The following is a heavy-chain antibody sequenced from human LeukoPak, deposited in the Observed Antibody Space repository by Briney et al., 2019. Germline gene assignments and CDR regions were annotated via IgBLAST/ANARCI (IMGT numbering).Heavy chain of an antibody. D-gene: IGHD2-2*01. J-gene: IGHJ6*03. CDR3: ALGSVPAPDYYYYIDD. CDR1: GGSISSYY. Sequence: SETLSLTCTVSGGSISSYYWSWIRQPPGKGLEWIGYIYYSGSTNYNPSLKSRVTISVDTSKNQFSLKLSSVTAADTAVYYCALGSVPAPDYYYYIDDWGKGTTVTVSS. CDR2: IYYSGST. V-gene: IGHV4-59*01.